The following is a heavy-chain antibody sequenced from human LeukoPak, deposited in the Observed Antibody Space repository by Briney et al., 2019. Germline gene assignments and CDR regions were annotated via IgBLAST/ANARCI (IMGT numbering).Heavy chain of an antibody. CDR3: ARDRASSSWYLGY. CDR2: IWYDGSNK. Sequence: PGGSLRLSCGAPGFTFSAYGMHWVRQAPGKGLEWVAVIWYDGSNKYYADSVKGRFTISRDNSKNTLYLQMNSLRAEDTAVYYCARDRASSSWYLGYWGQGTLVTVSS. CDR1: GFTFSAYG. J-gene: IGHJ4*02. V-gene: IGHV3-33*01. D-gene: IGHD6-13*01.